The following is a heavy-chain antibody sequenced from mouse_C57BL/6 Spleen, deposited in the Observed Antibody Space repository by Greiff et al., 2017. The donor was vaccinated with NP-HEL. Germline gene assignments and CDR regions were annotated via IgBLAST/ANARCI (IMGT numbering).Heavy chain of an antibody. D-gene: IGHD1-1*01. CDR3: AREKAYYGSSWYFDV. J-gene: IGHJ1*03. CDR2: ISYDGSN. V-gene: IGHV3-6*01. CDR1: GYSITSGYY. Sequence: EVQRVESGPGLVKPSQSLSLTCSVTGYSITSGYYWNWIRQFPGNKLEWMGYISYDGSNNYNPSLKNRISITRDTSKNQFFLKLNSVTTEDTATYYCAREKAYYGSSWYFDVWGTGTTVTVSS.